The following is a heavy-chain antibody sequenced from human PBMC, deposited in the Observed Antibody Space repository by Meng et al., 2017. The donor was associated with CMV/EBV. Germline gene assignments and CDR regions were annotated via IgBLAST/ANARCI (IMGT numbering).Heavy chain of an antibody. CDR3: AKEGEIGAVAGHFDY. CDR1: WFSFSRYA. D-gene: IGHD6-19*01. CDR2: IYSGGSST. J-gene: IGHJ4*02. V-gene: IGHV3-23*03. Sequence: SWFSFSRYAMGWFRQAPGKGLEWVPVIYSGGSSTYYADSVKGRFTISRDNSKNTLYLQMNSLRAEDTAVYYCAKEGEIGAVAGHFDYWGQGTLVTVSS.